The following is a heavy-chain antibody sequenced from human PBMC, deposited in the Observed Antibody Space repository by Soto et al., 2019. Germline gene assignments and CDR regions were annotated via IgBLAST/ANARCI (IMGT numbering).Heavy chain of an antibody. CDR3: TRAAWFPYLSFS. V-gene: IGHV3-48*03. Sequence: LRLSCAASGFTFSRFELHWVRQAPGKGLEWISYISSSGSTAYYASSVEGRFTISRDNANNSVYLQMDSLRAEDTALYYCTRAAWFPYLSFSWGQGALVTVAS. J-gene: IGHJ5*02. CDR2: ISSSGSTA. D-gene: IGHD3-10*01. CDR1: GFTFSRFE.